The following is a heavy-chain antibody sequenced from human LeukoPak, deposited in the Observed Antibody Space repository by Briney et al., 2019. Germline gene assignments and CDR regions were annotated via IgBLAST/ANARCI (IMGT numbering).Heavy chain of an antibody. D-gene: IGHD2-2*01. J-gene: IGHJ4*02. CDR1: GFTFRTYA. CDR2: ISGSGGST. V-gene: IGHV3-23*01. Sequence: GGSLRLSCAASGFTFRTYAISWVRQAPGKELEWVSAISGSGGSTYYADSVKGRFTISRDNSKNTLYLQMNSLRAEDTAVYYCAIEVPAAGFDYWGQGTLVTVSS. CDR3: AIEVPAAGFDY.